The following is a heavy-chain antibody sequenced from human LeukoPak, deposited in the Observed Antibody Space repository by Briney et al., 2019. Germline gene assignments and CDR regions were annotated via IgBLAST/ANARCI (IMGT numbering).Heavy chain of an antibody. D-gene: IGHD6-19*01. J-gene: IGHJ4*02. CDR3: ASTVAGTLY. CDR2: IYYSGST. CDR1: GGSISSSTYY. Sequence: SETLSLTCTVSGGSISSSTYYWGWIRQPPGKGLEWIGNIYYSGSTYYNPSLKSRVTISVDTSKNQFSLKLSSVTAADTAVYYCASTVAGTLYWGQGTLVTVSS. V-gene: IGHV4-39*01.